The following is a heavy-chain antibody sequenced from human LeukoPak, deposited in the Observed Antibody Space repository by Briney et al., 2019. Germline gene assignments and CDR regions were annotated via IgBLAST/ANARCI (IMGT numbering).Heavy chain of an antibody. CDR1: GSSLSAIG. D-gene: IGHD2-15*01. CDR2: INPAGSET. J-gene: IGHJ4*02. V-gene: IGHV3-7*01. Sequence: GGPLSLSCAAPGSSLSAIGRRGFGRARGRGRRGWANINPAGSETYYVDPVKGRFSISRDNAKNLVYLQMNSLRAEDTAVYHCARFGYVAAVDVWGQGTPVTVSS. CDR3: ARFGYVAAVDV.